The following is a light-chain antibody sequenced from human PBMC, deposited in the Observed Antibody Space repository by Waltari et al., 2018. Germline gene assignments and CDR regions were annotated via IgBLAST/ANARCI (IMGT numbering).Light chain of an antibody. CDR2: DTS. CDR3: QQRRNWVFT. J-gene: IGKJ3*01. Sequence: EIVLTQSPATLSLSPGERATLSCTASQSVISYLACYQQKPGQAPRLLIYDTSNRATGIPARFSGSGSGADFTLTISSLEPEDFAIYYCQQRRNWVFTFGPGTTVDIK. V-gene: IGKV3-11*01. CDR1: QSVISY.